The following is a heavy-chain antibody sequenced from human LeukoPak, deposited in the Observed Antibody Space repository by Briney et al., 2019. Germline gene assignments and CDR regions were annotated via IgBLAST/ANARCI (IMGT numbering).Heavy chain of an antibody. CDR3: AREATIVGATMI. CDR1: GGSFSGYY. Sequence: SVTLSLSCGVYGGSFSGYYLTWIRQPPGKGLEWIGEIHPSGSPNYNPSLKSRVTMSIDTSKNQFSLKLNSVTAADTAVYYCAREATIVGATMIWGQGTLVIVSS. J-gene: IGHJ4*02. V-gene: IGHV4-34*01. D-gene: IGHD1-26*01. CDR2: IHPSGSP.